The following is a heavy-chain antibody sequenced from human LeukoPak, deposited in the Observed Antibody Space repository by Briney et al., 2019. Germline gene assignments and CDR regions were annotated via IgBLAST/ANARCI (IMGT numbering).Heavy chain of an antibody. J-gene: IGHJ4*02. CDR1: GYTFTSYG. CDR2: ISAYNGNT. V-gene: IGHV1-18*01. Sequence: VASVKVSCKASGYTFTSYGISWVRQAPGQGLEWMGWISAYNGNTNYAQKLQSRVTMTTDTSTSTAYMELRSLRAEDTAVYYCAKPYDYGDYPYYFDYWGQGTLVTVSS. D-gene: IGHD4-17*01. CDR3: AKPYDYGDYPYYFDY.